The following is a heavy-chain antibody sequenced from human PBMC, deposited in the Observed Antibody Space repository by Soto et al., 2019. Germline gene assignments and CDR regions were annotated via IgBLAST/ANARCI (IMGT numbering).Heavy chain of an antibody. CDR3: ARLHTSGWYFDY. CDR1: GFTFSSYS. V-gene: IGHV3-48*02. Sequence: PGGSLRLSCAASGFTFSSYSMNWVRQAPGKGLEWVSYITRSSSPIYYADSVKGRFTISRDNAKNSLYLQMNSLRDEDTAVYYCARLHTSGWYFDYWGQGPLVTVSS. D-gene: IGHD6-19*01. CDR2: ITRSSSPI. J-gene: IGHJ4*02.